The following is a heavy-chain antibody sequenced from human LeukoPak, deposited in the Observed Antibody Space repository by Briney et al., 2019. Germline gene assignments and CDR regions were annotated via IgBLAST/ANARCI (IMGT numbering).Heavy chain of an antibody. CDR3: AKDLGGTVLAY. J-gene: IGHJ4*02. V-gene: IGHV3-9*01. D-gene: IGHD2-8*02. Sequence: GGSLRLSCAASAFTFDDYAMHWARHAPGKGLDWVSGISWNSGSIGYADSVKGRFPISRDNAKNSLYLQMNSLRAEDTALYYCAKDLGGTVLAYWGQGTLVTVSS. CDR2: ISWNSGSI. CDR1: AFTFDDYA.